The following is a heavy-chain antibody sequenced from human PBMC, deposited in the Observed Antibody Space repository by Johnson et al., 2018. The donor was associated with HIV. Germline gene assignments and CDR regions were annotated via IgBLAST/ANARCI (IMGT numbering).Heavy chain of an antibody. Sequence: QVQLVESGGGLVQPGGSLRLSCAASGFTFSSYGMHWVRQAPGKGLEWVAFIRYDGSNQDYVDSVKGRFTISRDNSKNTLYLQMNRLRAEDTAVYYCARCDSSSPLRAFDIWGQGTMVTVSS. CDR3: ARCDSSSPLRAFDI. V-gene: IGHV3-30*02. CDR1: GFTFSSYG. J-gene: IGHJ3*02. CDR2: IRYDGSNQ. D-gene: IGHD6-6*01.